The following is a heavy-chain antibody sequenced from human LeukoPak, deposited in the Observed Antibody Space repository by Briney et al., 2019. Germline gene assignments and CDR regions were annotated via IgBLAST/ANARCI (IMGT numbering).Heavy chain of an antibody. V-gene: IGHV4-59*12. Sequence: PSETLSLTCTVSGGSISSYYWSWIRQPPGKGLEWIGYIYYSGSTNYNPSLKSRVTISVDTSKNQFSLKLSSVTAADTAVYYCAGGSRRYFDWLLYDYWGQGTLVTVSS. CDR1: GGSISSYY. J-gene: IGHJ4*02. CDR2: IYYSGST. D-gene: IGHD3-9*01. CDR3: AGGSRRYFDWLLYDY.